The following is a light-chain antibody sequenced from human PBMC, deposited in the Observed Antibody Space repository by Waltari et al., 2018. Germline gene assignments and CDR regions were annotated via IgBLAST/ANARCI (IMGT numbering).Light chain of an antibody. Sequence: QSVLTQPPSVSEAPRQRVTISCSGSSSNIGNNAVNWYQQVPGKAPKLLISFVDLLPSGVSDRFSGSKSGTSASLAISGLQSEDEADYYCAAWDDSLNGPVFGGGTTLTVL. V-gene: IGLV1-36*01. CDR1: SSNIGNNA. J-gene: IGLJ3*02. CDR3: AAWDDSLNGPV. CDR2: FVD.